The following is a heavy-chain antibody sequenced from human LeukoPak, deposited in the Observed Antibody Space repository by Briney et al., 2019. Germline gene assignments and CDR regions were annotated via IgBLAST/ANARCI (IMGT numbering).Heavy chain of an antibody. CDR1: GFTFSDFW. CDR3: ARGGSSSFRI. J-gene: IGHJ4*02. CDR2: INHSGST. Sequence: KPGGSLRLSCAASGFTFSDFWMSWVRQPPGKGLEWIGEINHSGSTNYNPSLKSRVTISVDTSKNQFSLKLSSVTAADTAVYYCARGGSSSFRIWGQGTLVTVSS. D-gene: IGHD6-13*01. V-gene: IGHV4-34*01.